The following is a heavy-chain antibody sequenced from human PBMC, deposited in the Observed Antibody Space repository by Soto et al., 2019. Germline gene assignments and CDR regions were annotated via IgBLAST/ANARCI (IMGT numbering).Heavy chain of an antibody. D-gene: IGHD2-2*01. CDR1: GFTFSRYT. J-gene: IGHJ4*02. V-gene: IGHV3-21*01. CDR2: VSFRGDI. Sequence: GGSLRLSCTASGFTFSRYTMSWVRQSPGKGLEWVSSVSFRGDIYYADSLEGRFTISRDDAKNSLYLQMNSLRAEDTAVYYCARGCSSASCYYYWGQGTLVTVSS. CDR3: ARGCSSASCYYY.